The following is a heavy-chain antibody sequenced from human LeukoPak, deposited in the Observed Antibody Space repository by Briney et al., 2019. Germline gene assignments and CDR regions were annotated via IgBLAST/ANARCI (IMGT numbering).Heavy chain of an antibody. CDR1: GFTFSSYS. CDR3: ARDKCGGDCYFGLDY. CDR2: ISSCSSYI. V-gene: IGHV3-21*01. D-gene: IGHD2-21*02. J-gene: IGHJ4*02. Sequence: GGSLRLSCAASGFTFSSYSMNWVRQAPGKGLEWVSSISSCSSYIYYADSVKGRFTISRDNAKNSLYLQMNSLRAEDTAVYYCARDKCGGDCYFGLDYWGQGTLVTVSS.